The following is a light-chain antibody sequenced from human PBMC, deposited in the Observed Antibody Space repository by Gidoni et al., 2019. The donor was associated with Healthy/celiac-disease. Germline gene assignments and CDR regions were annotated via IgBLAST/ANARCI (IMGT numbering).Light chain of an antibody. CDR2: DAS. V-gene: IGKV3-11*01. J-gene: IGKJ2*01. CDR3: QQRSNWPPMYT. CDR1: QSVSSY. Sequence: EMALTQSPATLSLAPGERATLSCRASQSVSSYLAWYQQKPGQAPRLLIYDASNRASGIPARFSGSESGTDFTLTISSLEPEDFAVYYCQQRSNWPPMYTFGQGTKLEIK.